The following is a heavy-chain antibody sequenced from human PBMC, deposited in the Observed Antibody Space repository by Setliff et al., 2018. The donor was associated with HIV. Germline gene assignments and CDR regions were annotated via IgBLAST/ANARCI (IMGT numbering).Heavy chain of an antibody. CDR2: IKSKTDGGTT. CDR3: TTAPFTMIIVDINKGAFDI. J-gene: IGHJ3*02. V-gene: IGHV3-15*01. D-gene: IGHD3-22*01. CDR1: GFTFNNAW. Sequence: GGSLRLSCAASGFTFNNAWMSWVRQAPGKGLEWVGLIKSKTDGGTTDYAAPVKGRFTISRDESRDTVYLQMNSLKTEDTAMYYCTTAPFTMIIVDINKGAFDIWGQGTMVTVSS.